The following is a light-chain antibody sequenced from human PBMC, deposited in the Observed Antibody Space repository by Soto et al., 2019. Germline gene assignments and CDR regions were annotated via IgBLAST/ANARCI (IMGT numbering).Light chain of an antibody. V-gene: IGKV3-20*01. J-gene: IGKJ4*01. CDR3: QQYGVSPLT. CDR2: GAS. Sequence: EIVLTQSPGTLSFSPGERVTLSCRASQSVYNRHLAWYQQKPGQAPRPLIFGASTRATGIPDRFSGSGSGTDFPLTISRLEPEDFAVYYCQQYGVSPLTFGGGTKVE. CDR1: QSVYNRH.